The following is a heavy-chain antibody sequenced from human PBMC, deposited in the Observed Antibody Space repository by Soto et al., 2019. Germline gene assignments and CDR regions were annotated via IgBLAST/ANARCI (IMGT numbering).Heavy chain of an antibody. J-gene: IGHJ6*02. CDR3: ASNNNWNYCYGMDV. Sequence: GESLKISCKGSGYSFTSYWISWVRQMPGKGLEWMGRIDPSDSYTKYSPSFQGHVTISADKSISTAYLQWSSLKASDTAMYYCASNNNWNYCYGMDVWGQGTTVTVSS. V-gene: IGHV5-10-1*01. D-gene: IGHD1-1*01. CDR1: GYSFTSYW. CDR2: IDPSDSYT.